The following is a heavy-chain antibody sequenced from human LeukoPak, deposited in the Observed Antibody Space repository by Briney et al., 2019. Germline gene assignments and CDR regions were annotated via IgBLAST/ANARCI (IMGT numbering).Heavy chain of an antibody. V-gene: IGHV4-59*01. CDR1: GGSISSYY. J-gene: IGHJ4*02. D-gene: IGHD6-19*01. CDR2: IYYSGST. Sequence: PSETLSLTCTVSGGSISSYYWSWIRQPPGKGLEWIGYIYYSGSTNYNPSLKSRVTMSADTSNNQLSLKLKSVTSADTAVYYCARGSGWYYYWGQGTLVTVSS. CDR3: ARGSGWYYY.